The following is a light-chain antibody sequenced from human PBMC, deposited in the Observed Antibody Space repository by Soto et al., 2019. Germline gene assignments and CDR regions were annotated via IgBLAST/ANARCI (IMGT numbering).Light chain of an antibody. CDR2: GNI. V-gene: IGLV1-40*01. CDR1: SSNIGAGYD. Sequence: QSVLTQPPSVSGAPGQRVTISCTGSSSNIGAGYDVHWYQQLPGTAPKLVVYGNINRPSGVPDRFSGSKSGTSASLAITGLQAEDEAVYYCQSYDSSLSGLFGGGTKVTVL. CDR3: QSYDSSLSGL. J-gene: IGLJ3*02.